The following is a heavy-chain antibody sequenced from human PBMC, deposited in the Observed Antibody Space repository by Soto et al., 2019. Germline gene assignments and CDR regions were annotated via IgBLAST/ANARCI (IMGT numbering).Heavy chain of an antibody. CDR1: GFTFSSYA. CDR3: ARGNYYYDNSAYYSY. J-gene: IGHJ4*02. D-gene: IGHD3-22*01. CDR2: ISISSSYI. Sequence: PGGSLRLSCAASGFTFSSYAMSWVRQAPGKGLEWVSSISISSSYIYYADSVKGRFTISRDNAKNSLYLQMNSLRAEDTAVYYCARGNYYYDNSAYYSYWGQGTLVTVSS. V-gene: IGHV3-21*01.